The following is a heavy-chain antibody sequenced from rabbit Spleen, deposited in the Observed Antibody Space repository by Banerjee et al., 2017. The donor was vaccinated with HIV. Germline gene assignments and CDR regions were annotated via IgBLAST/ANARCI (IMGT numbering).Heavy chain of an antibody. CDR1: GIDFSTYSY. J-gene: IGHJ4*01. CDR2: ICAGISDST. V-gene: IGHV1S45*01. D-gene: IGHD1-1*01. CDR3: ARDLVTVIGWNFSL. Sequence: QEQLEESGGGLVKPGGTLTLTCKASGIDFSTYSYMCWVRQAPGKGLEWIACICAGISDSTYYASWAKGRFTISETSSTTVTLQMTSLTVADTATYFCARDLVTVIGWNFSLWGPGTLVTVS.